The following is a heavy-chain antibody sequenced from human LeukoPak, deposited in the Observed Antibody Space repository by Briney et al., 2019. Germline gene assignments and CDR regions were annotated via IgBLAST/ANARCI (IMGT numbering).Heavy chain of an antibody. CDR3: ARGRPTTTIFDY. V-gene: IGHV3-7*04. CDR1: GFTISDYF. CDR2: IKPDGSDR. D-gene: IGHD1-1*01. J-gene: IGHJ4*01. Sequence: PGGSLRLSCAASGFTISDYFMSWVRQAPGKGLEFAAYIKPDGSDRHIVDSLRGRFTISRDNTENSLSLQMSSLRAEDTAVYYCARGRPTTTIFDYWGRGTLVTVSS.